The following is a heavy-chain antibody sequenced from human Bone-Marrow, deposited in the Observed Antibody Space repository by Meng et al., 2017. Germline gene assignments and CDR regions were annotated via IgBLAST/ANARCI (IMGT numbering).Heavy chain of an antibody. CDR2: IYYSGST. J-gene: IGHJ4*02. CDR1: GGSISSSSYY. Sequence: QLQLQESGPGLVKPSETLSLTCTVAGGSISSSSYYWGWIRQPPGKGLEWIGSIYYSGSTYYNPSLKSRVTISVDTSKNQFSLKLRFVTAADTAVYYCAREGRSHQVGVSVYWGQGSLVTVSS. V-gene: IGHV4-39*07. D-gene: IGHD2-21*01. CDR3: AREGRSHQVGVSVY.